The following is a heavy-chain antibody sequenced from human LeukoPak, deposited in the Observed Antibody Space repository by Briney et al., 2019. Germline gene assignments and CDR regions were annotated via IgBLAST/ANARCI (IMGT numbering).Heavy chain of an antibody. J-gene: IGHJ4*02. CDR2: INHSGST. D-gene: IGHD3-10*01. Sequence: SETLSLTCAVYGGSFSGYYWSWIRQPPGKGLEWIGEINHSGSTNYNPSLKSRVTISVDTSKNQFSLKLSSVTAADAAVYYCATSPYGSGSYTDYWGQGTLVTVSS. V-gene: IGHV4-34*01. CDR1: GGSFSGYY. CDR3: ATSPYGSGSYTDY.